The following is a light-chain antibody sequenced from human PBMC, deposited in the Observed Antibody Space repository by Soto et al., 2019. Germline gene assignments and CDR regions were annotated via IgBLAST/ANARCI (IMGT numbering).Light chain of an antibody. Sequence: EVVLTQSPGTLSLSPGERATLSCRASQSVTSSDLAWYQQKPGQAPRLLISGASSRATGIPDRFSGSASETDFTLTINRLEPEDSAVYYCQQYASAPSSLGPGTKVDIK. CDR2: GAS. J-gene: IGKJ3*01. V-gene: IGKV3-20*01. CDR1: QSVTSSD. CDR3: QQYASAPSS.